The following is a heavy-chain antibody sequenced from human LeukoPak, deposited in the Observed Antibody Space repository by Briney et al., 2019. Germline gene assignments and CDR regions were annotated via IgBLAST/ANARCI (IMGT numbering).Heavy chain of an antibody. CDR2: ISYDGSNK. D-gene: IGHD2-2*01. V-gene: IGHV3-30*18. J-gene: IGHJ5*02. CDR3: AKDLRYCSSTTCLPYNWFDP. CDR1: GFTFNSYG. Sequence: GRSRRPSCEASGFTFNSYGMPWVRQAPGKGLEWVAVISYDGSNKYYADSVKGRFTISRDNSKNTLYLQMNSLRAEDTAVYYCAKDLRYCSSTTCLPYNWFDPWGQGTLVTVSS.